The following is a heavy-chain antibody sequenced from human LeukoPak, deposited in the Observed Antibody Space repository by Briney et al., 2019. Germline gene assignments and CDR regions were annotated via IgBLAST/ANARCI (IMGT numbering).Heavy chain of an antibody. CDR2: VFYSGNT. Sequence: PSETLSLTCTVSGGSISSGSYYWGWIRQPPGKGLEWIGSVFYSGNTYYEPSLKSRVTISVDTSRNQFSLKLNSVTAADTAVYYCARDPSRSCSGGDCYSYWGHGTLVTVSS. CDR3: ARDPSRSCSGGDCYSY. V-gene: IGHV4-39*07. CDR1: GGSISSGSYY. D-gene: IGHD2-15*01. J-gene: IGHJ4*01.